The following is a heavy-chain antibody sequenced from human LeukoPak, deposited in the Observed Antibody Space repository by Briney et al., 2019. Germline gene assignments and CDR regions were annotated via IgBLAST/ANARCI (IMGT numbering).Heavy chain of an antibody. J-gene: IGHJ4*02. Sequence: GPTLVNPTQTLTLTCTFSGFSLRTRGVGVGWIRQPPGKALEWLALIYWDDDKRYSPSLKSRLTITKDTSKNQVVLTMTNMDPVDAATYYCAHRRLSATFDYWGQGTLVTVSS. CDR1: GFSLRTRGVG. V-gene: IGHV2-5*02. CDR3: AHRRLSATFDY. D-gene: IGHD3-16*02. CDR2: IYWDDDK.